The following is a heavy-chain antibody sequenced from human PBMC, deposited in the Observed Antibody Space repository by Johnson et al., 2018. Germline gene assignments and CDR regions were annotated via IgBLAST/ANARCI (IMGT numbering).Heavy chain of an antibody. V-gene: IGHV1-8*01. CDR2: MNPNSGNT. CDR3: ARVRYGDYPHYYYYYMDV. Sequence: QVQLVQSGAEVKKPGASVKVSCKASGYTFTSYDINWVRQATGQGLEWMGWMNPNSGNTGYAQKFQGRVTMTRNTPISTAYMELSSLGSEDTAVYYCARVRYGDYPHYYYYYMDVWGKGTTVTVSS. CDR1: GYTFTSYD. J-gene: IGHJ6*03. D-gene: IGHD4-17*01.